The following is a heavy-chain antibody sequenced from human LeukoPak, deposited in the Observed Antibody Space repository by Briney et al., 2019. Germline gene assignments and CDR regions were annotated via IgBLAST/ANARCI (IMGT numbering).Heavy chain of an antibody. D-gene: IGHD6-25*01. CDR1: GFTFISYT. Sequence: PGGSLRLSCAASGFTFISYTMNWVRQAPGKGLEWVSSLTTSGAGTYYADSVKGRFTISRDNSKNTVFLQLNSLKVEDTALYYCAARGPQQRLAWGQGTLVTVSS. CDR3: AARGPQQRLA. V-gene: IGHV3-23*01. J-gene: IGHJ5*02. CDR2: LTTSGAGT.